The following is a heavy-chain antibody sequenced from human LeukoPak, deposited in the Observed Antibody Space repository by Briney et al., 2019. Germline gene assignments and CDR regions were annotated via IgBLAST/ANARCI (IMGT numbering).Heavy chain of an antibody. CDR2: ISGSGSDT. CDR3: AKDPWGSRGYFDY. CDR1: GFTFSRNA. J-gene: IGHJ4*02. D-gene: IGHD7-27*01. V-gene: IGHV3-23*01. Sequence: GGSLRLSCAASGFTFSRNAMIWVRQAPGKGLEWVSAISGSGSDTYYADSVKGRFTIFRDNSKNTVYLRVNSLRAEDTAVYYCAKDPWGSRGYFDYWGQGTLVTVSS.